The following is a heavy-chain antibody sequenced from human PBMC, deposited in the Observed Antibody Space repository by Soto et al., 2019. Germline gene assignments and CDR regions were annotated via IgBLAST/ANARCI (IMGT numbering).Heavy chain of an antibody. J-gene: IGHJ4*02. V-gene: IGHV3-30*09. D-gene: IGHD1-1*01. CDR1: GFSFSGLA. CDR3: VRDPSSVTTRRLDY. CDR2: TSYDGSSE. Sequence: PGRSLRPSCVASGFSFSGLAMQWVRQAPGKGLEWVAVTSYDGSSEKYADSVKGRLAISRDNSKNTMYLQMNSLRAEDTAVYYCVRDPSSVTTRRLDYWGQGTLVTVSS.